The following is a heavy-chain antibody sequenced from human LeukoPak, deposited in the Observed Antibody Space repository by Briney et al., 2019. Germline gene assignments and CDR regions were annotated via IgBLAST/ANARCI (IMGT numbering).Heavy chain of an antibody. CDR3: ARSPAGANYYLDV. CDR2: ISGTGGST. D-gene: IGHD1-14*01. J-gene: IGHJ6*03. V-gene: IGHV3-23*01. CDR1: GFTFSSYA. Sequence: GGSLRLSCAASGFTFSSYAMSWVRQAPGKGLEWVSDISGTGGSTYYADSVKGRFTISRDNAKNSLSLQMNSLRAEDTAVYYCARSPAGANYYLDVWGKGTTVTISS.